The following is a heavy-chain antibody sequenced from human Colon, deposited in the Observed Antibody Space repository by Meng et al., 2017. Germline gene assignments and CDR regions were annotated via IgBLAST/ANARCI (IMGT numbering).Heavy chain of an antibody. D-gene: IGHD3-10*01. CDR2: ISNSGRTV. V-gene: IGHV3-48*03. CDR3: VRDEGYYGSGPNFPNPPPLDY. Sequence: GESLKISCAASGFSFNSYEMIWVRQAPGKGLEWVSYISNSGRTVYYADSVMCRFTISRDNAKNSLYLQMNSLRAEDTAVYYCVRDEGYYGSGPNFPNPPPLDYWGQGTLVTVSS. CDR1: GFSFNSYE. J-gene: IGHJ4*02.